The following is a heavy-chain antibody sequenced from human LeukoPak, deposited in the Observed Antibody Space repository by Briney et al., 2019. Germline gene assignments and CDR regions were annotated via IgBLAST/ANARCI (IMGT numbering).Heavy chain of an antibody. CDR2: IYYSGST. V-gene: IGHV4-59*01. D-gene: IGHD3-9*01. CDR3: ARGTILDWPRHYFDY. J-gene: IGHJ4*02. Sequence: PSETLSLTCTVSGGSISSYYWSWIRQPPGKGLEWIGYIYYSGSTNYNPSLKSRVTISVDTSKNQFSLKLSSVTAADTAVYYCARGTILDWPRHYFDYWGQGTLVTVSS. CDR1: GGSISSYY.